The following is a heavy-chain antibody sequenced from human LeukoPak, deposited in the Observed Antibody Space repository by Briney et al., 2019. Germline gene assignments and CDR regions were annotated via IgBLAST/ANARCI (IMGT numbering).Heavy chain of an antibody. Sequence: SETLSLTCAVYGGSFSGYYWSWIRQPPGKGLEWIGEINHSGSTNYNPSLKSRVTISVDTSKNQFSLKLSSVTAADTAVYYCARGRGSSGYDFWSGYDRGYNWFDPWGQGTQVTVSS. J-gene: IGHJ5*02. CDR3: ARGRGSSGYDFWSGYDRGYNWFDP. D-gene: IGHD3-3*01. CDR2: INHSGST. CDR1: GGSFSGYY. V-gene: IGHV4-34*01.